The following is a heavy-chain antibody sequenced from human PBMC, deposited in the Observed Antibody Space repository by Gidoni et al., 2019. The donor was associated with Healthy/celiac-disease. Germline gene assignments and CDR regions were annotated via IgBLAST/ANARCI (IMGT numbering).Heavy chain of an antibody. D-gene: IGHD2-21*01. CDR3: ARSVGVTPFVSLGAFDI. CDR2: ISSSSSTI. V-gene: IGHV3-48*02. J-gene: IGHJ3*02. CDR1: GFTFSSYS. Sequence: EVQLVESGGGLVQPGGSLRLSCAASGFTFSSYSMNWVRQAPGKGLEWVSYISSSSSTIYYADSVKGRFTISRDNAKNSLYLQMNSLRDEDTAVYYCARSVGVTPFVSLGAFDIWGQGTMVTVSS.